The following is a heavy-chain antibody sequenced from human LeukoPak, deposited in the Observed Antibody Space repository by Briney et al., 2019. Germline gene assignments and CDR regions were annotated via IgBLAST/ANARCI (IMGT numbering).Heavy chain of an antibody. J-gene: IGHJ5*02. D-gene: IGHD3-10*02. CDR1: GITFSSYW. CDR3: TTITLFHGSLDR. CDR2: IKQDGSEK. Sequence: GGSLRLSCAASGITFSSYWMSWVRQAPGKGLEWVANIKQDGSEKYYVDSVKGRFTISRDNAKNSLYLQMNSLRAEDTAVYYCTTITLFHGSLDRWGQGTLVTVSS. V-gene: IGHV3-7*01.